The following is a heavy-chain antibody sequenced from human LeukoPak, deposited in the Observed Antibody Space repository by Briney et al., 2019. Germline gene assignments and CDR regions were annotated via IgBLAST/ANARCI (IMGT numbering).Heavy chain of an antibody. CDR2: ISTSSSYI. Sequence: GGSLRLSCAASGFTFSSYNMNWVRQAPGKGLEWVSSISTSSSYIYYADSLKGRFTISRDNAKKSLFLQMNSLRADDTAVYYCARDDTNYGDFRLSYWGQGTLVTVSS. CDR1: GFTFSSYN. CDR3: ARDDTNYGDFRLSY. V-gene: IGHV3-21*01. D-gene: IGHD4-17*01. J-gene: IGHJ4*02.